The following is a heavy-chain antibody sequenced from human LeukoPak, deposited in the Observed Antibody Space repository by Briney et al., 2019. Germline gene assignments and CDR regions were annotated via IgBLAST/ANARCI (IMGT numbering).Heavy chain of an antibody. CDR1: GFTFSDHY. J-gene: IGHJ4*02. V-gene: IGHV3-72*01. CDR3: ARGSYSSGWYPGDY. CDR2: SRNKGNSYTT. D-gene: IGHD6-19*01. Sequence: GGSLRLSCAASGFTFSDHYMDWVRQAPGKGLEWVGRSRNKGNSYTTEYAASVKGRFTISRDDSKNSLFLQMNYLNTEDTAVYYCARGSYSSGWYPGDYWGQGTLVTVSS.